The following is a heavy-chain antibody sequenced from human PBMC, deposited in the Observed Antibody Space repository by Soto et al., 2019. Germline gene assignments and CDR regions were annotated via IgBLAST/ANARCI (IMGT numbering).Heavy chain of an antibody. CDR2: ISGSGGTT. Sequence: PGGSLRLSCAASGSTFRGYAMSWVRQAPGKGLEWVSGISGSGGTTYYADSVKGRLSISRDNSKNTLFLQMNSLRAEDTAVYYCAMEANSSSWINWFDPWGQGTQVTVSS. J-gene: IGHJ5*02. V-gene: IGHV3-23*01. D-gene: IGHD6-13*01. CDR1: GSTFRGYA. CDR3: AMEANSSSWINWFDP.